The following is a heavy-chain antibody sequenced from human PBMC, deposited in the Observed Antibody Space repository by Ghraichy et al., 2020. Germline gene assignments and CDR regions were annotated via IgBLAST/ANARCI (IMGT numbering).Heavy chain of an antibody. D-gene: IGHD2-15*01. J-gene: IGHJ5*02. CDR3: ARDFCGDSDSSGGSCYYRYNWFDP. Sequence: SQTLSLTCTVSGYSISSGYYWGWIRQPPGKGLEWIWNIYHSGSTYYNPSLKSRVTISVDTSKNQFSLKLTSVTAADTAVYYCARDFCGDSDSSGGSCYYRYNWFDPWGQGTLVTVSS. CDR1: GYSISSGYY. CDR2: IYHSGST. V-gene: IGHV4-38-2*02.